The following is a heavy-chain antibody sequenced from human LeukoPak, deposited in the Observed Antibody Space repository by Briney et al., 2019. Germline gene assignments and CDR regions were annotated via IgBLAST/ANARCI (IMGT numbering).Heavy chain of an antibody. V-gene: IGHV1-69*02. D-gene: IGHD5-24*01. Sequence: ASVKVSCKASGGTFSSYTISWVRQAPGQGLEWMGRIIPILGIANYAQKFQGRVTITADKSTSTAYMELSSLRSEDTAVYYCARGRILEMATIGASYGFDYWGQGTLVTVSS. CDR2: IIPILGIA. CDR3: ARGRILEMATIGASYGFDY. J-gene: IGHJ4*02. CDR1: GGTFSSYT.